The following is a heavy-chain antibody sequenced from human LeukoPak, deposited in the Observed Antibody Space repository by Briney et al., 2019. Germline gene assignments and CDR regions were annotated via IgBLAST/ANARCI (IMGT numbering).Heavy chain of an antibody. CDR3: AKATVSPSHRFYYLEV. CDR2: IYNSGST. Sequence: SETLSLTCTVSGDSINSDYWSWIRQPPGKEMEWTGYIYNSGSTNYSPSLRSRITMSVDMSKNQFSLKLNSVTAADTAVYYCAKATVSPSHRFYYLEVWGQGTTVTVSS. J-gene: IGHJ6*02. CDR1: GDSINSDY. D-gene: IGHD4-17*01. V-gene: IGHV4-59*01.